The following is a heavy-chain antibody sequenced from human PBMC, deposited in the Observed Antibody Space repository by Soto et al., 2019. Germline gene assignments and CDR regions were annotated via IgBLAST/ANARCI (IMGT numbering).Heavy chain of an antibody. CDR2: IYHSGST. Sequence: SETLSLTCAVSGDSISSYNWWSWVRQPPGKGLEWIGEIYHSGSTNYNPSLKSRLTISVDKSKNQFSLNLSSVTAADTAVYYCAREGLRNFDYWGQGTLVPVSS. CDR3: AREGLRNFDY. V-gene: IGHV4-4*02. CDR1: GDSISSYNW. J-gene: IGHJ4*02. D-gene: IGHD4-17*01.